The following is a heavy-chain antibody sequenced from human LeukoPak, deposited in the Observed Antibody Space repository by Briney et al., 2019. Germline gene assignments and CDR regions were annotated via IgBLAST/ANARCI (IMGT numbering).Heavy chain of an antibody. D-gene: IGHD2-2*01. Sequence: ASVKVSCKASGYTFTSYDINWVRQATGQGLGWMGWMNPNSGNTGYAQKFQSRVTITRNTSISTAYMELSSLRSEDTAVYYCARVGVVPAADFDYWGQGTLVTVSS. J-gene: IGHJ4*02. CDR2: MNPNSGNT. CDR3: ARVGVVPAADFDY. CDR1: GYTFTSYD. V-gene: IGHV1-8*03.